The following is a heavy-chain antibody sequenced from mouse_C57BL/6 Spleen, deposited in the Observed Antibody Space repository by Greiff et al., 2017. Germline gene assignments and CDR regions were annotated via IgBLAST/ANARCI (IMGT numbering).Heavy chain of an antibody. CDR1: GFSSTSYG. V-gene: IGHV2-4*01. CDR2: IWSGGST. D-gene: IGHD2-4*01. Sequence: VQGVESGPGLVQPSQRLSITGTVSGFSSTSYGVHWVRQPPGKGLEWLGVIWSGGSTDYNAAFISRLSISKDNSKSQVFFKMNSLQADDTAIYYCAKGLYYDYDGTLYAMDYWGQGTSVTVSS. CDR3: AKGLYYDYDGTLYAMDY. J-gene: IGHJ4*01.